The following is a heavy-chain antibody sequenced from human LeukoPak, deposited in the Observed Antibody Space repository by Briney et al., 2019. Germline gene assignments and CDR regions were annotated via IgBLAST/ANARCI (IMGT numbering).Heavy chain of an antibody. CDR2: IIPIFGTA. CDR3: ARVVDSKKGLRTFDY. J-gene: IGHJ4*02. CDR1: GGTFSSYA. Sequence: SVKVSCKASGGTFSSYAISWVRQAPGQGLEWMGGIIPIFGTANYAQKFQGRVTITADKSTSTAYMELSSLRSEDTAVYYCARVVDSKKGLRTFDYWGQGALVTVSS. D-gene: IGHD3-9*01. V-gene: IGHV1-69*06.